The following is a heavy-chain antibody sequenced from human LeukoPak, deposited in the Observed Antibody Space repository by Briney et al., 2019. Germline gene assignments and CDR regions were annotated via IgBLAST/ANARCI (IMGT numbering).Heavy chain of an antibody. J-gene: IGHJ4*02. CDR2: INPSGGST. V-gene: IGHV1-46*01. Sequence: GASVKVSCKASGYTFTSYYMHWVRQAPGQGLEWMGIINPSGGSTSYAQKFQGRVAMTRDTSTSTVYMELSSLRSEDTAVYYCAREDVRANGVFDWGQGTLVTVSS. CDR1: GYTFTSYY. CDR3: AREDVRANGVFD. D-gene: IGHD2-8*01.